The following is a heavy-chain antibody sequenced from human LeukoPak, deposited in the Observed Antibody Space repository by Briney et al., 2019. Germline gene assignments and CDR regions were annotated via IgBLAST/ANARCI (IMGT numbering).Heavy chain of an antibody. D-gene: IGHD1-1*01. CDR3: ARHARKRLTSNWDY. J-gene: IGHJ4*02. V-gene: IGHV4-59*08. Sequence: SETLSLTCTVSGGSISSYYWSWIRQPPGKGLEWIGYIYYIGSTDYNPSLKSRVIISVDTSKNQFSLKMRSVTAADTAVYYCARHARKRLTSNWDYWGQGSPVTVSS. CDR2: IYYIGST. CDR1: GGSISSYY.